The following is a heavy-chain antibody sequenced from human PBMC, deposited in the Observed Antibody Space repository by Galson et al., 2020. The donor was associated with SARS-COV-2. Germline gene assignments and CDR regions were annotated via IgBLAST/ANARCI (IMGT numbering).Heavy chain of an antibody. CDR1: GGSISSSSYY. CDR2: IYYSGRT. V-gene: IGHV4-39*01. J-gene: IGHJ3*02. CDR3: ARLGVLLWFGELLSADAFDI. Sequence: SETLSLTCTVSGGSISSSSYYWGWIRQPPGKGLEWIGSIYYSGRTYYNPSLKSRVTISVDTSKNQFSLKLSSVTAADTAVYYCARLGVLLWFGELLSADAFDIWGQGTMVTVSS. D-gene: IGHD3-10*01.